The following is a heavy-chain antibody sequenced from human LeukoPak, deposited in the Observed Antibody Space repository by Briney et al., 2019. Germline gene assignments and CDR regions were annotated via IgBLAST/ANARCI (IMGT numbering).Heavy chain of an antibody. V-gene: IGHV1-18*01. CDR3: ARVKVRGNSFRVPYYFDY. CDR2: ISAYNGNT. D-gene: IGHD4-23*01. J-gene: IGHJ4*02. CDR1: GYTFTSYG. Sequence: ASVKVSCKASGYTFTSYGISWVRQAPGQGLEWMGWISAYNGNTNYAQKLQGRVTMTTDTSTSTAYMELRSLRSDDTAVYYCARVKVRGNSFRVPYYFDYWGQGTLVTVSS.